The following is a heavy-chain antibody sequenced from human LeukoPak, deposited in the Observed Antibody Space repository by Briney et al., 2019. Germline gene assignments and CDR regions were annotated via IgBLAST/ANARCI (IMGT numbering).Heavy chain of an antibody. Sequence: ASVKVSCKASGYTFPTYGISWVRQAPGQGLEWMGWISAYNGHTKYAQRLQGRVTMTTDTSTRTAYMELRSLRSDDTAVYYCARRYCSSTSCYTNWFDPWGQGTLVTVSS. CDR2: ISAYNGHT. CDR3: ARRYCSSTSCYTNWFDP. V-gene: IGHV1-18*01. D-gene: IGHD2-2*02. J-gene: IGHJ5*02. CDR1: GYTFPTYG.